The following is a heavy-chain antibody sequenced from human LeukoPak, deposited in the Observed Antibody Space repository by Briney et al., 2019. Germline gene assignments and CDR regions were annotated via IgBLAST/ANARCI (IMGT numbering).Heavy chain of an antibody. CDR1: GFTFSSYA. D-gene: IGHD5-18*01. Sequence: PGGSLRLSCAASGFTFSSYAMHWVRQAPGKGLEYVSAISSNGGSTYYANSVKGRFTISRDNSKNTLYLQMGSLRAEDMAVYYCARDFGDSYGLRGFDYWGQGTLVTVSS. CDR3: ARDFGDSYGLRGFDY. V-gene: IGHV3-64*01. CDR2: ISSNGGST. J-gene: IGHJ4*02.